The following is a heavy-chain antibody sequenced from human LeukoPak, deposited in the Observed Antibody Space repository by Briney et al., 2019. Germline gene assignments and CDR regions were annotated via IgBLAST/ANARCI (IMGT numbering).Heavy chain of an antibody. CDR2: IYYSGST. CDR3: ARGSCSSSWYSPTFDY. J-gene: IGHJ4*02. D-gene: IGHD6-13*01. CDR1: GYSISSSNW. Sequence: PSETLSLTCAVSGYSISSSNWWGWIRQPPGKGLEWIGYIYYSGSTYYNPSLKSRVTMSVDTSKNQFSLKLSSVTAVDTAVYYCARGSCSSSWYSPTFDYWGQGTLVTVSS. V-gene: IGHV4-28*01.